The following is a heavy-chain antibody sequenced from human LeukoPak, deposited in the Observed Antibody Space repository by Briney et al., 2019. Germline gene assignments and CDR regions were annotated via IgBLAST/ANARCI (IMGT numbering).Heavy chain of an antibody. CDR2: ISSSSSYI. Sequence: GGSLRLSCAASGFTFSSYSMNWVRQAPGKGLEWVSSISSSSSYIYYADSVKGRFTISRDNAKNSLYLQMNSLRAEDTAIYYCAKDLFGSSWYHSREDSWGQGTLVTVSS. CDR1: GFTFSSYS. CDR3: AKDLFGSSWYHSREDS. V-gene: IGHV3-21*04. D-gene: IGHD6-13*01. J-gene: IGHJ4*02.